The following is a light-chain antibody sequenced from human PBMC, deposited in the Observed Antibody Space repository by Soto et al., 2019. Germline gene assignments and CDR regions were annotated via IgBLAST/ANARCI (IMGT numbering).Light chain of an antibody. CDR2: GAS. CDR3: QQYDSSPWT. Sequence: EIVLTQSPGTLSLSPGERATLSCRASQSVSSNYLAWYQHKPGQSPRLLIYGASNRASGISDRFSGSGSGTDFTLTIYRLEPEDFAVYYCQQYDSSPWTFGQGTKVDIK. V-gene: IGKV3-20*01. J-gene: IGKJ1*01. CDR1: QSVSSNY.